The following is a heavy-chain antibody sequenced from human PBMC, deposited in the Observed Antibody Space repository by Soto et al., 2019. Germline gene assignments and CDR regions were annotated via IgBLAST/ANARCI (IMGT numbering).Heavy chain of an antibody. D-gene: IGHD6-6*01. V-gene: IGHV4-4*02. Sequence: QVQLQESGPGLVKPAGTLSLTCAVSGGSISSSNWWSWVRQPPGKALEWIGEIYHSGGTNYNPSLKSGVTISVDKSKIQFSLKLSSVTAADTAVYDCAYIPGEYGSNWFDPWGQGTLVTVSS. CDR2: IYHSGGT. CDR3: AYIPGEYGSNWFDP. CDR1: GGSISSSNW. J-gene: IGHJ5*02.